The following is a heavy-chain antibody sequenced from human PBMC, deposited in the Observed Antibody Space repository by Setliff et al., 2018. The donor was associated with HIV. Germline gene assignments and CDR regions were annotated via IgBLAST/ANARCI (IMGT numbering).Heavy chain of an antibody. J-gene: IGHJ4*02. D-gene: IGHD6-19*01. CDR1: GGSISSYY. CDR3: ATLHSSGWPYYSDY. V-gene: IGHV4-4*07. CDR2: IYASGST. Sequence: SETLSLTCTVSGGSISSYYWSWIRQPAGKGLEWIGRIYASGSTNYNPSLKSRVTISVDMSNNQFSLKVTSVTAADTAVYYCATLHSSGWPYYSDYWGQGTLVTVSS.